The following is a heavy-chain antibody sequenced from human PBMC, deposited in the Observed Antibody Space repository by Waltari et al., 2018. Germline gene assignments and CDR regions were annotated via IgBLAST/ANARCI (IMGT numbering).Heavy chain of an antibody. CDR3: ARGYRSGIAVAGTTWFDP. J-gene: IGHJ5*02. CDR1: GGSISSSSYY. CDR2: IYYSGST. Sequence: QLQLQESGPGLVKPSETLSLTCTVSGGSISSSSYYWGWIRQPPGKGLEWIGSIYYSGSTCYSPSLKSRVTIAVDTAKNQFSLKLSSVTAADTAVYYCARGYRSGIAVAGTTWFDPWGQGTLVTVSS. V-gene: IGHV4-39*07. D-gene: IGHD6-19*01.